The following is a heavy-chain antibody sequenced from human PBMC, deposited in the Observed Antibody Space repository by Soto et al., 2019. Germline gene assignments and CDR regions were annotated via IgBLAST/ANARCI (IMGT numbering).Heavy chain of an antibody. CDR1: GGTFSSYT. CDR2: IIPILGIA. V-gene: IGHV1-69*08. J-gene: IGHJ5*02. D-gene: IGHD6-13*01. CDR3: ARDLIAAAGIMSWFDP. Sequence: QVQLVQSGAEVKKPGSSVKVSCKASGGTFSSYTISWVRQAPGQGLEWMGRIIPILGIANYAQKFQGRVTITAAKSTSTTYMELSSLRTEDTAVYYCARDLIAAAGIMSWFDPWGQGTLVTVSS.